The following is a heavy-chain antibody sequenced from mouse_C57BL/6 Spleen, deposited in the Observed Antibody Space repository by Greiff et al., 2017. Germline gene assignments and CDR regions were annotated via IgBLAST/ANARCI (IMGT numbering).Heavy chain of an antibody. CDR3: KYYGSSPSFAY. J-gene: IGHJ3*01. CDR1: GYTFTSYW. CDR2: IDPSDSET. V-gene: IGHV1-52*01. D-gene: IGHD1-1*01. Sequence: QVQLQQPGAELVRPGSSVKLSCKASGYTFTSYWMHWVKQRPIQGLEWIGNIDPSDSETHYNQKFKDKATLTVDKSSSTAYMQLSSLTSEDSAVYYCKYYGSSPSFAYWGQGTLVTVSA.